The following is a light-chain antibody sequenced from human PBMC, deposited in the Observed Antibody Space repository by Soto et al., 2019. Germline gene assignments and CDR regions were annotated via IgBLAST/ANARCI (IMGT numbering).Light chain of an antibody. V-gene: IGLV2-23*01. CDR3: CSYAGDYMFV. J-gene: IGLJ1*01. CDR1: NSELGSYNL. CDR2: EGT. Sequence: QSALTQPASVSGSPGHSITISFTGTNSELGSYNLVSWFQQHPGKDPKVLIYEGTKRPSGVSDRFSGSKSDNTASLTISGLQAEDEGDYYCCSYAGDYMFVFGTGTKLTVL.